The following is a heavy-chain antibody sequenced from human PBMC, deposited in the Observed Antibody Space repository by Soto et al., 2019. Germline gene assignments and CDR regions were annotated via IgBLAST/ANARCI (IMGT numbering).Heavy chain of an antibody. J-gene: IGHJ5*02. CDR1: GYTFTSYG. V-gene: IGHV1-18*01. D-gene: IGHD3-10*01. CDR2: ISAYNGNT. CDR3: ARCTMVRGVIIPISVVWFDP. Sequence: ASVKVSCKASGYTFTSYGISWVRQAPGQGLEWMGWISAYNGNTNYAQKLQGRVTMTTDTSTSTAYMELRSLRSDDTAVYYCARCTMVRGVIIPISVVWFDPWGQGTLVTVSS.